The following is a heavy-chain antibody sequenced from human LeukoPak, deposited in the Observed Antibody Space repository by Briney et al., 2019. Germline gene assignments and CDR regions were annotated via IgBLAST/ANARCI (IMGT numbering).Heavy chain of an antibody. Sequence: ASVKVSCKASGYTLTGYYMHWVRQAPGQGLEWMGWINPYSGGTNYAQKFQGRVTMTRDTSISTAYMELSRLRSDDTAMYYCARDEDPYAFDIWGQGTMVTVSS. V-gene: IGHV1-2*02. J-gene: IGHJ3*02. CDR1: GYTLTGYY. D-gene: IGHD2-15*01. CDR2: INPYSGGT. CDR3: ARDEDPYAFDI.